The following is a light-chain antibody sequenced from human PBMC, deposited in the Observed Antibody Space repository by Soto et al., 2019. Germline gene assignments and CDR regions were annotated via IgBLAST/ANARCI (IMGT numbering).Light chain of an antibody. CDR3: QQYGSSPPIT. CDR2: GAS. J-gene: IGKJ5*01. V-gene: IGKV3-20*01. Sequence: EIVMTQSPVTLSVSPGERATLSCRASQSVSTNLAWYQQKPGQAPRLLIYGASTRATGIPDRFSGSGSGTDFTLTTSRLEPEDFAVYYCQQYGSSPPITFGQGTRLEIK. CDR1: QSVSTN.